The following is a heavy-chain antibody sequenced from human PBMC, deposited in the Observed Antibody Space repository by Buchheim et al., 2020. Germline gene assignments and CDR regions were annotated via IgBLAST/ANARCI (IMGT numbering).Heavy chain of an antibody. J-gene: IGHJ5*01. D-gene: IGHD4-17*01. Sequence: QVQLQESGPGLVKPSETLSLTCTVSGGSISTYYLNWIRQSPGKGLEWIGYVYYSGNTNYNPSLKSRVTMSVDTSKNQFSLPLRSVTAADTAVYYCARDRLRNWFDSWGQGTL. CDR1: GGSISTYY. CDR2: VYYSGNT. CDR3: ARDRLRNWFDS. V-gene: IGHV4-59*12.